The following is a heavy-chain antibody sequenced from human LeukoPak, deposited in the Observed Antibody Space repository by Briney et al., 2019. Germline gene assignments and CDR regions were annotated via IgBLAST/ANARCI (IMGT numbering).Heavy chain of an antibody. J-gene: IGHJ3*02. CDR2: ISAYNGNT. D-gene: IGHD4-17*01. V-gene: IGHV1-18*01. CDR3: ARLDYGDYDAFDI. Sequence: ASVKVSCKASGYTFTSYGISWVRQALGQGLEWIGWISAYNGNTNYAQKLQGRVTMTTDTSTSTAYMELRSLRSDDTAVYYCARLDYGDYDAFDIWGQGTMVTVSS. CDR1: GYTFTSYG.